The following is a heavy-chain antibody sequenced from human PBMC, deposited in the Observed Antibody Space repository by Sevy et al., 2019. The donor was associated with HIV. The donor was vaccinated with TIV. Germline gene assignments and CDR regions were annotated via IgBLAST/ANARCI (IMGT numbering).Heavy chain of an antibody. CDR2: ISGRGGST. CDR1: GLTLSSYA. J-gene: IGHJ6*02. D-gene: IGHD2-15*01. CDR3: AKAPPGHCSSGSCPRAYYYYGMDV. V-gene: IGHV3-23*01. Sequence: GSLRLSCADSGLTLSSYAMNWVRQAPGKGLEWVSAISGRGGSTYYADSVEGRFTISRDNSKNMLYLQMNSLRAEDTAVYYCAKAPPGHCSSGSCPRAYYYYGMDVWGQGTTVTVSS.